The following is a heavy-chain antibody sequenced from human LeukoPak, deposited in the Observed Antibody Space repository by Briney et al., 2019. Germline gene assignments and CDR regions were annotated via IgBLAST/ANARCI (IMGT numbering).Heavy chain of an antibody. J-gene: IGHJ4*02. CDR3: ASPPAYDSSGYYVDY. CDR2: ISYDGSNK. Sequence: PGGSLRLSCAASGFTFSSYAMHWVRQAPGKGLEWVAVISYDGSNKYYADSVKGRFTISRDNSKNTLYLQMNSLRAEDTAVYYCASPPAYDSSGYYVDYWGQGTLVTVSS. CDR1: GFTFSSYA. V-gene: IGHV3-30*04. D-gene: IGHD3-22*01.